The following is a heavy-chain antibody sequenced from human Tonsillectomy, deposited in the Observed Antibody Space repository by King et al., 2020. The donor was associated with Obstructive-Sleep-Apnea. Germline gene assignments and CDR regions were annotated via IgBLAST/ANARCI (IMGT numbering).Heavy chain of an antibody. D-gene: IGHD3-10*01. CDR3: ASYGSGSSSASFDY. Sequence: VQLQESGPGLVKPSETLSLTCTVSGGSISSYYWSWIRQPPGKGLEWIVYIYYSGSTNYNPSLKRRVTISVDTSKNQFSLKLSSVTAADTAVYYCASYGSGSSSASFDYWGQGTLVTVSS. J-gene: IGHJ4*02. V-gene: IGHV4-59*08. CDR2: IYYSGST. CDR1: GGSISSYY.